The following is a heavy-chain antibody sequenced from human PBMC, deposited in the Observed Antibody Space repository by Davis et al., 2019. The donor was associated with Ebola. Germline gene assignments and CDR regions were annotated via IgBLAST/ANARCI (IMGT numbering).Heavy chain of an antibody. J-gene: IGHJ5*02. D-gene: IGHD6-6*01. CDR2: MNPSSGNT. V-gene: IGHV1-8*01. Sequence: ASVKVSCKASGYTFSSYDINWVRQATGQGLEWMGWMNPSSGNTGYAQKFQGRVTMTRDTSITTAYMELSSLSFDDTAVYFCTRGIARRQLGSWFDPWGQGTPVSVSS. CDR1: GYTFSSYD. CDR3: TRGIARRQLGSWFDP.